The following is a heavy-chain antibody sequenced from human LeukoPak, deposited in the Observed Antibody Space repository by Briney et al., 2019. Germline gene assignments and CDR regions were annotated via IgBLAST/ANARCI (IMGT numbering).Heavy chain of an antibody. CDR3: ARGSGYVLDY. V-gene: IGHV3-48*03. CDR2: ISTGGRTI. CDR1: GFSFSAFE. Sequence: PGGSLRLSCAASGFSFSAFEMNWVRQAPGKGPEWISHISTGGRTIYYADSVKGRFTISRDNAKNSLYLQMNSLRGEDTGVHYCARGSGYVLDYWTQGTLVTVSS. J-gene: IGHJ4*02. D-gene: IGHD2-15*01.